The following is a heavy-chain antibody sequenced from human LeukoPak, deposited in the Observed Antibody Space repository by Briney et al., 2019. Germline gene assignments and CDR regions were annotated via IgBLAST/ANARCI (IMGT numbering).Heavy chain of an antibody. V-gene: IGHV1-69*05. CDR1: GGTFSSYA. CDR3: ARNRTIVGVTRWFDP. Sequence: ASVKVSCKASGGTFSSYAISWVRQAPGQGLEWMGGIIPIFGTANYAQKFQGRVTITTDESTSTAYMELSSLRSEDTAVYYCARNRTIVGVTRWFDPWGQGTLVTVSS. CDR2: IIPIFGTA. D-gene: IGHD1-26*01. J-gene: IGHJ5*02.